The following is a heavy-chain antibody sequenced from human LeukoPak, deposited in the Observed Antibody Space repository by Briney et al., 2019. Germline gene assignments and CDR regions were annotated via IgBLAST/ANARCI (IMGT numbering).Heavy chain of an antibody. J-gene: IGHJ4*02. CDR1: GFTFSSYG. D-gene: IGHD3-3*01. Sequence: PGGSLRLSCAASGFTFSSYGMHWVRQAPGKGLEWVAFVRYDGSNTYYADSVKGRFTISRYNSKNTLYLQMNSLRAEDTAVYYCAKDRSGNFDYWGQGTLVTVSS. V-gene: IGHV3-30*02. CDR3: AKDRSGNFDY. CDR2: VRYDGSNT.